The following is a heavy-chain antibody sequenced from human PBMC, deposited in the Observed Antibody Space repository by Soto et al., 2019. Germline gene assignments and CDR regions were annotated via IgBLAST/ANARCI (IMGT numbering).Heavy chain of an antibody. CDR3: ARAGVATITIFYYGMDV. CDR2: ISAYNGNT. CDR1: VYTFTSYG. Sequence: ASVKVSCNASVYTFTSYGISWVRQAPGQGLEWMGWISAYNGNTNYAQKLQGRVTMTTDTSTSTAYMELRSLRSDDTAVYYCARAGVATITIFYYGMDVWGQGTTVTVSS. J-gene: IGHJ6*02. D-gene: IGHD5-12*01. V-gene: IGHV1-18*04.